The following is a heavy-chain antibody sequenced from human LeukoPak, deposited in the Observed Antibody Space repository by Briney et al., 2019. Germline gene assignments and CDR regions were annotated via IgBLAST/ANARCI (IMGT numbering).Heavy chain of an antibody. V-gene: IGHV1-2*02. J-gene: IGHJ4*02. CDR1: GYTFTCYY. CDR2: INPNSGGT. D-gene: IGHD3-9*01. CDR3: ARVDYDILTGYKYYFDY. Sequence: ASVKVTCKASGYTFTCYYMHWVRQPPAQGLEWMGFINPNSGGTDYAQKFQGRVTMTRDTSISTAYMELSRLRYDDTAVYYCARVDYDILTGYKYYFDYWGQGTLVTVSS.